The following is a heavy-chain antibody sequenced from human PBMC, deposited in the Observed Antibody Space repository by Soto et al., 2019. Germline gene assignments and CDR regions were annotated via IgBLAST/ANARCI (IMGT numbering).Heavy chain of an antibody. J-gene: IGHJ4*02. D-gene: IGHD6-19*01. V-gene: IGHV3-33*01. Sequence: QVQLVESGGGVVQPGRSLRLSCAASGFTFSSYGMHWVRQAPGKGLEWVAVIWYDGSNKYYADSVKGRFTISRDNSKNALYLQKNSLRAEDTAVYYCSSDRYSSGWDPVDYWGQGTLVTVSS. CDR1: GFTFSSYG. CDR2: IWYDGSNK. CDR3: SSDRYSSGWDPVDY.